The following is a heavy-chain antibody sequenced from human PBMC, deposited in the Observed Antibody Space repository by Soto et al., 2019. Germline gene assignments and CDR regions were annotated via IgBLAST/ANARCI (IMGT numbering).Heavy chain of an antibody. J-gene: IGHJ4*02. Sequence: SETLSLTCTVSGGSISSYCWSWIRQPPGKGLEWIGYIYYSGSTNYNPSLKSRVTISVDTSKNQFSLKLSSVTAADTAVYYCARDRAAAGEIDYWGPGPLLTVSS. CDR2: IYYSGST. V-gene: IGHV4-59*01. CDR1: GGSISSYC. D-gene: IGHD6-13*01. CDR3: ARDRAAAGEIDY.